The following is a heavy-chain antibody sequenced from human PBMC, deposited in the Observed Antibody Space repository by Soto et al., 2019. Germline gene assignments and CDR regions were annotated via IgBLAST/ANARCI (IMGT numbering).Heavy chain of an antibody. V-gene: IGHV3-7*01. J-gene: IGHJ4*02. CDR1: GFAFSGYW. CDR2: IKQDGSEK. CDR3: ARATSVDAY. D-gene: IGHD5-12*01. Sequence: EVRLVESGGDLVQPGGSLRLSCAASGFAFSGYWMSWVRQAPGKGLEGVANIKQDGSEKYYVDSVKGRFTISRDNAKNSLYLQMNSLRVEDTAVYYCARATSVDAYWGQGTLVTVSS.